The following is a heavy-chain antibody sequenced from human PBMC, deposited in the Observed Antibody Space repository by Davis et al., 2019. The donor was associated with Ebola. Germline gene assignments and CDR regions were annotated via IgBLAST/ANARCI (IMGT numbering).Heavy chain of an antibody. D-gene: IGHD2-2*02. J-gene: IGHJ4*02. V-gene: IGHV3-7*03. Sequence: PGGSLRLSCAASGLSYTAHYMDWVRQAPGKGLEWVANIKQDGSEKYYVDSVKGRFTISRDNAKNSLYLQMNSLRAEDTALYYCARDGEEYQLLYPGASYFDYWGQGTLVTVSS. CDR1: GLSYTAHY. CDR3: ARDGEEYQLLYPGASYFDY. CDR2: IKQDGSEK.